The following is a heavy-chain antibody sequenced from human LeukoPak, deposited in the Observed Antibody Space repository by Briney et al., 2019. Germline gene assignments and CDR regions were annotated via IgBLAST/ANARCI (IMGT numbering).Heavy chain of an antibody. D-gene: IGHD6-13*01. Sequence: GGSLRLSCAASGFTFSSYAMHWVRQAPGKGLEWVAVISYDGSNKYYADSVKGRFTISRDNSKNTLYLQMNSLRAEDTAVYYCARIPIAAAGTDYYYGMDVWGQGTTVTVSS. V-gene: IGHV3-30-3*01. CDR1: GFTFSSYA. J-gene: IGHJ6*02. CDR2: ISYDGSNK. CDR3: ARIPIAAAGTDYYYGMDV.